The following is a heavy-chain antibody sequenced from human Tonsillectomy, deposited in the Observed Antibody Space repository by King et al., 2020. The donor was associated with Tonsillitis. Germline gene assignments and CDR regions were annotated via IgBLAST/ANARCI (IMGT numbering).Heavy chain of an antibody. CDR3: ARANKYCSSTNGQPRLFDS. J-gene: IGHJ4*02. CDR2: INDSGST. D-gene: IGHD2-2*01. V-gene: IGHV4-34*01. Sequence: VQLQQWGAGLLKPSETLSLTCAVYGGSFSAYYWSWIRQPPGKGLEWIGEINDSGSTNYNPSLKSRVTISVDTSKNQFSLKLSSVTAADTAVYYCARANKYCSSTNGQPRLFDSWGQGTLVTVSS. CDR1: GGSFSAYY.